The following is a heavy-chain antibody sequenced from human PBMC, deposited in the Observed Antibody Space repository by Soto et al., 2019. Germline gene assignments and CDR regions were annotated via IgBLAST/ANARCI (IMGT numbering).Heavy chain of an antibody. V-gene: IGHV3-30*18. CDR2: ISYDGSNK. J-gene: IGHJ6*03. CDR3: AKEATDYGDPRGYYYMDV. Sequence: QVQLVESGGGVVQPGRSLRLSCAASGFTFSSYGMHWVRQAPGKGLEWVAVISYDGSNKYYADSVKGRFTISRDNSKNTLYLQMNSLRAEDTAVYYRAKEATDYGDPRGYYYMDVWGKGTTVTVSS. CDR1: GFTFSSYG. D-gene: IGHD4-17*01.